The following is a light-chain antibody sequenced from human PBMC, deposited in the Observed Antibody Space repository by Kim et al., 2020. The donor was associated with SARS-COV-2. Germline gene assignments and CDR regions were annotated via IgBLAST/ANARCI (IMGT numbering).Light chain of an antibody. CDR3: QAWDSSTGV. Sequence: SYELTQPPSVSVSPGQTASITCSGDKLGDKYACWYQQKPGQSPVLVIYEDTKRPSGTPERFSGSNSGNTATLTIRGTQAMDEADYYCQAWDSSTGVFGTGTKVTVL. CDR2: EDT. V-gene: IGLV3-1*01. CDR1: KLGDKY. J-gene: IGLJ1*01.